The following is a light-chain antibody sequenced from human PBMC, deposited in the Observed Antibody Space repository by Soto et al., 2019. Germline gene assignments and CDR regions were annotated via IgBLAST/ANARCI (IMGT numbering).Light chain of an antibody. V-gene: IGKV1D-12*01. CDR2: GAS. CDR1: QDISSL. CDR3: QQADSFPLT. Sequence: DIQMTQSPSSVSASIGDRVTITCRASQDISSLLAWYQQKPGNAPKLLIYGASTLQSGVPSRFSGSGSGTDFTLTISSLQPEDFATYFCQQADSFPLTFGGGTKVEIK. J-gene: IGKJ4*01.